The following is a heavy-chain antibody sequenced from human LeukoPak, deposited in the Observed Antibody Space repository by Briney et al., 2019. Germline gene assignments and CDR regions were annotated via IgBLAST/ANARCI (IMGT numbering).Heavy chain of an antibody. D-gene: IGHD3-10*01. CDR2: ISPSSDYI. V-gene: IGHV3-21*01. CDR3: ARVTGYYFDS. CDR1: GFTFSSYN. Sequence: GGSLRLSCAASGFTFSSYNINWVRQTPGKGLEWVSSISPSSDYIYYTDSVKGRFTISRDNAKNSLYLQLNSLRAEDTAVYYCARVTGYYFDSWGQGALVTVSS. J-gene: IGHJ4*02.